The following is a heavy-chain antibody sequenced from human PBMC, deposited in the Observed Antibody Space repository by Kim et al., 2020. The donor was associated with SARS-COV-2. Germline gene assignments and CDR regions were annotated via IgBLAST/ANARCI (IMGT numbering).Heavy chain of an antibody. CDR2: INPSGGSP. CDR1: GYIFTSYY. V-gene: IGHV1-46*01. Sequence: ASVKVSCKASGYIFTSYYIHWVRKAPGQGLEWMGIINPSGGSPTCAQKFQDRVTLTRDTSTSTVFMEMSSLTSDDTAVYYCARGSGSGSYYSPWGQGTLVTVSS. J-gene: IGHJ5*02. CDR3: ARGSGSGSYYSP. D-gene: IGHD3-10*01.